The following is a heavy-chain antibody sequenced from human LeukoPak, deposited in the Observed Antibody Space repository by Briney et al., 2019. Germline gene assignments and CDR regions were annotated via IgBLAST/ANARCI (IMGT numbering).Heavy chain of an antibody. D-gene: IGHD3-22*01. CDR1: GGSISSYY. Sequence: PSETLSLTCTVSGGSISSYYWSWIRQPPGKGLEWIGYIYYSGSTNYNPSLKSRVTISVDTSKNQFSLKLSSVTAADTAVYYCARAFDYYDSSGYYYYAFDIWGQGTMVTVPS. V-gene: IGHV4-59*01. CDR2: IYYSGST. CDR3: ARAFDYYDSSGYYYYAFDI. J-gene: IGHJ3*02.